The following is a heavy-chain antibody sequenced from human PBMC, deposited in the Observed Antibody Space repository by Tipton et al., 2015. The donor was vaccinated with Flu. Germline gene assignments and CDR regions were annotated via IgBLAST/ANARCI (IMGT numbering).Heavy chain of an antibody. CDR1: GDSISSSSYY. Sequence: TLSLTCTVSGDSISSSSYYWGWIRQPPGKGLEWIGSIYYSGSTYYNPSLKSRVTISVDTSKNQSSLKLSSVTAADTAVYYCAREGRREQLALDYWGQGTLVTVAS. D-gene: IGHD6-6*01. V-gene: IGHV4-39*07. J-gene: IGHJ4*02. CDR3: AREGRREQLALDY. CDR2: IYYSGST.